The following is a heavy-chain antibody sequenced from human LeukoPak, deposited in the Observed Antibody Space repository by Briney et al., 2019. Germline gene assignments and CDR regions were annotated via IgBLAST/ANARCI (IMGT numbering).Heavy chain of an antibody. D-gene: IGHD1-1*01. J-gene: IGHJ4*02. Sequence: GGSLRLSCAASGFTFSSYSMNWVRQAPGKGLEWVSSISSSSSCIYYADSVKGRFTISRDNAKNSLYLQMNSLRAEDTAVYYCAGDGGLERYFDYWGQGTLVTVSS. CDR1: GFTFSSYS. CDR3: AGDGGLERYFDY. CDR2: ISSSSSCI. V-gene: IGHV3-21*01.